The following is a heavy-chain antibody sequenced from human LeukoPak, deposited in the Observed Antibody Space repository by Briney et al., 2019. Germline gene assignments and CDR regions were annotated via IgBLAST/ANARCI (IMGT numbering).Heavy chain of an antibody. J-gene: IGHJ4*02. CDR3: ARSLQQLDYYFDY. Sequence: GGSLRLSCAASGFTFNTYWMTWVRQAPGRGLEWVANVRQDGGEGHYVDSVKGRFTVSRDNSKNTLYLQMNSLRAEDTAVYYCARSLQQLDYYFDYWGQGTLVTVSS. D-gene: IGHD6-13*01. V-gene: IGHV3-7*01. CDR2: VRQDGGEG. CDR1: GFTFNTYW.